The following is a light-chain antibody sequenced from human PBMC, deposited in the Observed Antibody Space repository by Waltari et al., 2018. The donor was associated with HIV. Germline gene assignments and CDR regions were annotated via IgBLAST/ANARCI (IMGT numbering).Light chain of an antibody. CDR2: EVS. Sequence: QSALTQSASVPGSPGQSITIPCTGTGRDLGSYNIVSWYQQHPAKAPKLMIYEVSKRPSGVSNRFSGSKSGNTASLTISGLQAEDEADYYCCSHYVFGTGTKVTVL. CDR1: GRDLGSYNI. CDR3: CSHYV. J-gene: IGLJ1*01. V-gene: IGLV2-23*02.